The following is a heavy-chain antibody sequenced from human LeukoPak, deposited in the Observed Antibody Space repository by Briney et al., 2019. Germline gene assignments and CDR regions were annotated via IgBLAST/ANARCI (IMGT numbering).Heavy chain of an antibody. CDR1: GGSISNNY. V-gene: IGHV4-59*01. D-gene: IGHD6-19*01. CDR3: ARESYGSGWYVY. Sequence: PSETLSLTCTVSGGSISNNYWSWIRRPPGKGLEWIGYIYYTGSTNYNPSLKSRVTISVDTSKNHFSLKLSSVTAADTAVYYCARESYGSGWYVYRGQGTLVTVSS. J-gene: IGHJ4*02. CDR2: IYYTGST.